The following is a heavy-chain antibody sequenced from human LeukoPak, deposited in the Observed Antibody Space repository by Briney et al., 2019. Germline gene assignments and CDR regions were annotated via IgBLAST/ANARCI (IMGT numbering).Heavy chain of an antibody. CDR3: ASSIDYGDPASY. D-gene: IGHD4-17*01. V-gene: IGHV5-51*01. Sequence: RXMPXKGLXXXXIIYPGDSDTRYSPSFQGQVTISADKSISTAYLQWSSLKASDTAMYYCASSIDYGDPASYWGQGTLVTVSS. J-gene: IGHJ4*02. CDR2: IYPGDSDT.